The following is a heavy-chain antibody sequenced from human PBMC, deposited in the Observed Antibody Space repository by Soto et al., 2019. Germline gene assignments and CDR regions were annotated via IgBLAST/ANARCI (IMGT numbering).Heavy chain of an antibody. D-gene: IGHD2-2*01. CDR1: GGSISGYY. J-gene: IGHJ4*02. V-gene: IGHV4-59*01. CDR2: IYYTGST. CDR3: ARYFCTSTTCYFFDY. Sequence: PSETLSLTCTVSGGSISGYYWSWIRQSPGRGLEWIGYIYYTGSTNYSPSLKSRVTISIYTSKNQFSLKLSSVTAADTAVYYCARYFCTSTTCYFFDYWGQGTLVTVSS.